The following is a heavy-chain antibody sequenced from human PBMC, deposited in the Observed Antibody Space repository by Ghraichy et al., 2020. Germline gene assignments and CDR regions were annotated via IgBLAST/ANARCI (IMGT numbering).Heavy chain of an antibody. V-gene: IGHV3-23*01. CDR1: GFTFSSCA. D-gene: IGHD6-19*01. Sequence: GESLNISCAASGFTFSSCAMSWVRQAPGKGLEWVSGVSGSGYTIYYADSVKGRCTVSRDNSKNTLDLQINSLRAEDTAVYYCAKSKYISDWYFDFWGQGTLVTVSS. J-gene: IGHJ4*02. CDR2: VSGSGYTI. CDR3: AKSKYISDWYFDF.